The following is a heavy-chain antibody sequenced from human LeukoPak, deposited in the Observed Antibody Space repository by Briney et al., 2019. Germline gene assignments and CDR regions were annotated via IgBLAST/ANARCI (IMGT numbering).Heavy chain of an antibody. CDR2: ISSSSSTI. CDR3: ASVWFGELFLFDP. V-gene: IGHV3-48*04. D-gene: IGHD3-10*01. CDR1: GFTFSSYS. J-gene: IGHJ5*02. Sequence: GGSLRLSCAASGFTFSSYSMSWVRQAPGKGLEWVSYISSSSSTIYYADSMKGRFTISRDNAKNSLYLQMNSLRAEDTAVYYCASVWFGELFLFDPWGQGTLVTVSS.